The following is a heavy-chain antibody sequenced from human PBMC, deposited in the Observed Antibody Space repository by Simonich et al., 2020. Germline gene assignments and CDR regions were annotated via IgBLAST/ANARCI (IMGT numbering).Heavy chain of an antibody. CDR2: RWCDGSKK. D-gene: IGHD6-13*01. Sequence: QVQLVASGGGVVQPGRSLRLSCAASGFTFSSYGMHWVRQAPGKGRGGVAVRWCDGSKKYYADAVKGRFTISRDKSKNTLYLQMNSLRAEDTAVYYCARAYSSSWYNWFDPWGQGTLVTVSS. V-gene: IGHV3-33*01. CDR1: GFTFSSYG. CDR3: ARAYSSSWYNWFDP. J-gene: IGHJ5*02.